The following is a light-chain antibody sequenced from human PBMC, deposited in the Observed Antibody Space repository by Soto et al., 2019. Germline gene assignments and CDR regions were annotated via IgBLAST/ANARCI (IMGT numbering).Light chain of an antibody. CDR1: QDINNY. Sequence: DIQMTQSPSSLSASVRDRVTITCRASQDINNYLAWYQQKPGKVPKLLIYAASTLQPGVQSRFSCRGSGTVFTITINSLQPEDVATYYCQHYKSAPNTFGRGTRLEIK. CDR2: AAS. CDR3: QHYKSAPNT. J-gene: IGKJ2*01. V-gene: IGKV1-27*01.